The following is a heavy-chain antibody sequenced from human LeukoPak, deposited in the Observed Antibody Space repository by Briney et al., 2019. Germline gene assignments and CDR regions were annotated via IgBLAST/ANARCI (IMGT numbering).Heavy chain of an antibody. CDR2: ISGSGGST. Sequence: GGSLRLSCAASGFSFSNYGMSWVRQAPGKGLEWVSVISGSGGSTYYADSVKGRFTISRDNSKNTLYLQMNSLRAEDTAVYYCAKELYYDRSGYYYVGRVFDYWGQGTLVTVSS. CDR1: GFSFSNYG. V-gene: IGHV3-23*01. CDR3: AKELYYDRSGYYYVGRVFDY. D-gene: IGHD3-22*01. J-gene: IGHJ4*02.